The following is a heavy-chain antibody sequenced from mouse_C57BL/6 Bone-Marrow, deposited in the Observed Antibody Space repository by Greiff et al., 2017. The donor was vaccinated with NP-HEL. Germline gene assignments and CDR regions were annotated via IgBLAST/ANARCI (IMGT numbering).Heavy chain of an antibody. D-gene: IGHD1-1*01. V-gene: IGHV1-76*01. CDR1: GYTFTDYY. Sequence: VQLQQSGAELVRPGASVKLSCKASGYTFTDYYINWVKQRPGQGLEWIARIYPGSGNTYYNEKFKGKATLTAEKSSSTAYMQLSSLTSEDSAVYFCARFDYYGRNYAMDYWGQGTSVTVSS. J-gene: IGHJ4*01. CDR3: ARFDYYGRNYAMDY. CDR2: IYPGSGNT.